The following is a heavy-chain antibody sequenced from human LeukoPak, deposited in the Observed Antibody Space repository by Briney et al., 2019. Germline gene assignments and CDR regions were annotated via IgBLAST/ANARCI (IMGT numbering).Heavy chain of an antibody. CDR1: GYTFNRFA. CDR3: ARGGYQLLHF. J-gene: IGHJ4*02. V-gene: IGHV1-18*01. CDR2: ISAYNGDT. Sequence: ASVKVSCKASGYTFNRFAFTWVRHAPGQGLEWVGWISAYNGDTHYAQNFQGRITMTTDTSTSTAYMELRSLTSDDTAVYYCARGGYQLLHFWGQGTLVIVSS. D-gene: IGHD2-2*01.